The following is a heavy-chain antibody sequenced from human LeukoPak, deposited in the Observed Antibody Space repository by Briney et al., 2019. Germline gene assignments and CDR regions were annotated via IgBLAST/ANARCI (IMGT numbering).Heavy chain of an antibody. J-gene: IGHJ4*02. V-gene: IGHV1-2*02. Sequence: VASVKVSCKASGYTFTGYYMHWVRQAPGQGLEWMGWINPNSGGTNYAQKFQGRVTMTRDTSISTAYMELSRLRSDDTAVYYCARGLFLELYYFDYWGQGTLVTVSS. CDR1: GYTFTGYY. CDR3: ARGLFLELYYFDY. D-gene: IGHD3-3*01. CDR2: INPNSGGT.